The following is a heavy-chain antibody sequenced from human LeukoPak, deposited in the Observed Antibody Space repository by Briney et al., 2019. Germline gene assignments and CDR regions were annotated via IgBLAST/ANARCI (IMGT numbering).Heavy chain of an antibody. CDR3: ARHLPVAGYPYFDY. Sequence: SSETLSLTCTVSGGSISPYYWSWLRQPPGKTLGWIGYIYFTGSTNYNPSLKSRLTISLHTSKNQFSLNLSSVTAADTAVYYCARHLPVAGYPYFDYWGQGALVTVSS. CDR1: GGSISPYY. V-gene: IGHV4-59*08. CDR2: IYFTGST. D-gene: IGHD6-19*01. J-gene: IGHJ4*02.